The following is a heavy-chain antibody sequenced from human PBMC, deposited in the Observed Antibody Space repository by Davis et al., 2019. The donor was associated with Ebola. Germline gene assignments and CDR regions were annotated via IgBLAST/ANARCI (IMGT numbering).Heavy chain of an antibody. CDR3: TKADYYYYMDV. CDR2: ITGSSGTV. CDR1: GFAFSSYS. J-gene: IGHJ6*03. Sequence: GESLKISCAASGFAFSSYSMNWVRQAPGKGLEWVSHITGSSGTVYYAGSVKGRFTISRYNAKNSLYLQMNSLRDEDAAVYYCTKADYYYYMDVWGKGTTVTVSS. V-gene: IGHV3-48*02.